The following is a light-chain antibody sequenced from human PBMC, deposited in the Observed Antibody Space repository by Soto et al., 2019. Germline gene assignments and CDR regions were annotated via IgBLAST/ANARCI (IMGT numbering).Light chain of an antibody. CDR2: AAS. Sequence: DIQMTQSPSSLSGSVGDRVAITCRASHNINTYLNWYQQRPGKAPRLLIYAASSVQGGVPSRFSGSGSGTDFTLTISSLQPEDFATYYCQLSDSSLTFGQGTRLGI. J-gene: IGKJ5*01. CDR1: HNINTY. CDR3: QLSDSSLT. V-gene: IGKV1-39*01.